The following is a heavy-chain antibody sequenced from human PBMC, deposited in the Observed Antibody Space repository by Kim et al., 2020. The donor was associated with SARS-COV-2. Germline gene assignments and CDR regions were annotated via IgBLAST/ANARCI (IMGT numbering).Heavy chain of an antibody. CDR3: ASQGDGSADY. D-gene: IGHD3-10*01. CDR1: GGSISSSSYY. J-gene: IGHJ4*01. CDR2: IYYSGST. V-gene: IGHV4-39*01. Sequence: SETLSLTCTVSGGSISSSSYYWGWLRQPPGKGLEWIGSIYYSGSTYYNPSLKSRITISVDTSKHQFSLKLSSVTAADTAVYYCASQGDGSADYWGRNPGHRLL.